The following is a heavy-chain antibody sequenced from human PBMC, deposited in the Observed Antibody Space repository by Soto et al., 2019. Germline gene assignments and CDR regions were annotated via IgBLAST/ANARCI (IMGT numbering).Heavy chain of an antibody. CDR2: IIPIFGTA. J-gene: IGHJ3*02. CDR3: ARAIVAARPQDAFDI. CDR1: GGTFSSYA. Sequence: SVKVSCKASGGTFSSYAISWVRQAPGQGLEWMGGIIPIFGTANYAQKFQGRVTITADESTSTAYMELSSLRSEDTAVYYCARAIVAARPQDAFDIWGQGTMVTVS. V-gene: IGHV1-69*13. D-gene: IGHD6-6*01.